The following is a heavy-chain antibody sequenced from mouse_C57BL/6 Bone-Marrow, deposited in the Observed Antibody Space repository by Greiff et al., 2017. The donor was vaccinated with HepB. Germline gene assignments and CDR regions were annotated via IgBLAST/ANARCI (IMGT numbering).Heavy chain of an antibody. CDR2: IDPANGNT. Sequence: EVQLQQSVAELVRPGASVKLSCTASGFNIKNTYMHWVKQRPEQGLEWIGRIDPANGNTKYAPKFQGKATITSDTSSNTAYLQLSSLTSEDPAIDYCARSDYYGSSYGWFAYWGQGTLVTVSA. CDR3: ARSDYYGSSYGWFAY. V-gene: IGHV14-3*01. D-gene: IGHD1-1*01. CDR1: GFNIKNTY. J-gene: IGHJ3*01.